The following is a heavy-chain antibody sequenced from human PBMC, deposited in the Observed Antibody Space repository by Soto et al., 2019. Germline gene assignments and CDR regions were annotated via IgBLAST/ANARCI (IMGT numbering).Heavy chain of an antibody. Sequence: WGSLRLSCAVSGFTFSSYAMICFRHAPFKWLEWVSAISGSGGSTYYADSVKGRFTISRDNSKNTLYLQMNSLRAEDTAVYYCAKERVQVGATLTYFFDYWGQGTLVTVSS. D-gene: IGHD1-26*01. J-gene: IGHJ4*02. CDR3: AKERVQVGATLTYFFDY. V-gene: IGHV3-23*01. CDR1: GFTFSSYA. CDR2: ISGSGGST.